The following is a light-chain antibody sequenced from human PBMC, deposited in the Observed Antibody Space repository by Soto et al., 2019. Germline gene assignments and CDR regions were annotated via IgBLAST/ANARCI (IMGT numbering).Light chain of an antibody. CDR2: AAS. Sequence: DIQMTQSPSSLSASVGDRVTITCRASQGISNYLAWYQQKPGKVPKLLIYAASTLQSGVPSRFSGSGSGTEFTLTISSLQPVDVATYYCQKYNSAPHTFGQGTRLEIK. CDR3: QKYNSAPHT. J-gene: IGKJ5*01. CDR1: QGISNY. V-gene: IGKV1-27*01.